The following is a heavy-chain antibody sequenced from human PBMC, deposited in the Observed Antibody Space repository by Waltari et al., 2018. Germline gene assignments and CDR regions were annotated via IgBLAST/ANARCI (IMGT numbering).Heavy chain of an antibody. V-gene: IGHV1-69*01. Sequence: QVQLAQSGAEVKKPGSSLKVSCKASGGSFSSYAISWVRQVPGQGLEWMGGIIPIFRTPNYAQKFRDRVTITAEESTNTVYMELRSLRPEDTAVYYCARSPGERWLQMFFDYWGQGTLVTVSS. D-gene: IGHD5-12*01. CDR3: ARSPGERWLQMFFDY. CDR2: IIPIFRTP. CDR1: GGSFSSYA. J-gene: IGHJ4*02.